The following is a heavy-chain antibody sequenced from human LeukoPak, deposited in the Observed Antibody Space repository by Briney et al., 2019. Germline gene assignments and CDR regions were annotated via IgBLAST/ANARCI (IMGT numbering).Heavy chain of an antibody. CDR2: ISASGHYI. D-gene: IGHD2-2*01. V-gene: IGHV3-23*01. CDR3: ARDGSWGDYQFYFYMDV. J-gene: IGHJ6*03. Sequence: GGSLRLSWEASGFTFGSFAMSWVRPAPGKGPEWLSGISASGHYIYNADSVKGRFSISRDNSKNTLYIEMNSLRAEDTAVYYCARDGSWGDYQFYFYMDVWGKGTTVTVSS. CDR1: GFTFGSFA.